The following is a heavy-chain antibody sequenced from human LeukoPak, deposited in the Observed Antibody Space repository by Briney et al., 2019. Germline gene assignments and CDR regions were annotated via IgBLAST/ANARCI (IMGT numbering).Heavy chain of an antibody. CDR3: ARLETPGTAVAGSCDY. CDR2: IYPGDSDT. V-gene: IGHV5-51*01. D-gene: IGHD6-19*01. CDR1: GYSFTSYW. J-gene: IGHJ4*02. Sequence: PGESLKISCKGSGYSFTSYWIGWVRQMPGKGLEWMGIIYPGDSDTRYSPSFQGQVTISADKSISTAYLQWSSLKASDTAMYYCARLETPGTAVAGSCDYWGQGTLVTVSS.